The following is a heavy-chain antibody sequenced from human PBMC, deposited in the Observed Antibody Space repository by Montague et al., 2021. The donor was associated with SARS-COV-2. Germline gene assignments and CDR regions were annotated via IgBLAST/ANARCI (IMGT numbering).Heavy chain of an antibody. CDR2: LYTSGST. CDR3: ARESGYSSGWRYYYVMDV. V-gene: IGHV4-4*07. Sequence: SETLSLTCTVSGASISNYYWTWIRQPAGEGLEWIGRLYTSGSTTYNPSLKSHVTMSVDTSKNQFSLNVTSVTAADTAIYYCARESGYSSGWRYYYVMDVWGQGTTVTVS. D-gene: IGHD6-19*01. CDR1: GASISNYY. J-gene: IGHJ6*02.